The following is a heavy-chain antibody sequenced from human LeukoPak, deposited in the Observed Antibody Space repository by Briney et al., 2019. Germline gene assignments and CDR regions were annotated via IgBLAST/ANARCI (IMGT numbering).Heavy chain of an antibody. D-gene: IGHD6-19*01. CDR1: GYTFNGYY. V-gene: IGHV1-2*02. Sequence: ASVKVSCKASGYTFNGYYIHWVRQAPGQGPEWMGWLDPKSGGTKYAQRFQGRVTMTWDTSISTAYMDLARLRSDDTAVYYCAVGLDIAMPGKVPTGWGQGTLVTVSS. CDR2: LDPKSGGT. J-gene: IGHJ4*02. CDR3: AVGLDIAMPGKVPTG.